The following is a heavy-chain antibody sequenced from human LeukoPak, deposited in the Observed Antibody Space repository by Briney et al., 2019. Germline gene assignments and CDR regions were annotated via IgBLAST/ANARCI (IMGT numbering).Heavy chain of an antibody. D-gene: IGHD3-10*01. J-gene: IGHJ4*02. CDR1: GYTFTTYD. V-gene: IGHV1-8*03. Sequence: ASVKVSCKASGYTFTTYDINWVRQATGQGPEWMGWMSPHNDYTGYAQKFQGRVTFSRDTSISTAYMELSSLKSEDAAVYYCAREAPFGRGGTFYYWGQGSLVTVSS. CDR2: MSPHNDYT. CDR3: AREAPFGRGGTFYY.